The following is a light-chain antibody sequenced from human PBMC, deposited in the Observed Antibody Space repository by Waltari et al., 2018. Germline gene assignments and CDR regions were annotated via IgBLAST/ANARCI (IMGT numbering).Light chain of an antibody. Sequence: QSVMSQPPSVSGTPGQGVTISCSGTRSHIGRNPVYWYQQFPGTAPKVLIFSNDQRPSGVPARISGSKSGTSASLAISGLRSEDEADYYCAAYDDALSDWVFGEGIKVAVL. CDR3: AAYDDALSDWV. V-gene: IGLV1-47*02. CDR1: RSHIGRNP. J-gene: IGLJ3*02. CDR2: SND.